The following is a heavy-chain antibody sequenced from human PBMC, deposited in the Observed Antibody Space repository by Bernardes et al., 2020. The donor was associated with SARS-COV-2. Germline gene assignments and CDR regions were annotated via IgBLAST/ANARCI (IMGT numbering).Heavy chain of an antibody. D-gene: IGHD6-13*01. CDR2: FDPEDGET. CDR3: ATASPQQLGPNWFDP. J-gene: IGHJ5*02. Sequence: VKVTRKVSGYTLTELSMHWVRQAPGKELEWMGGFDPEDGETIYAQKFQGRVTMTEDTSTDTAYMELSSLRSEDTAVYYCATASPQQLGPNWFDPWGQGTLVTVSS. V-gene: IGHV1-24*01. CDR1: GYTLTELS.